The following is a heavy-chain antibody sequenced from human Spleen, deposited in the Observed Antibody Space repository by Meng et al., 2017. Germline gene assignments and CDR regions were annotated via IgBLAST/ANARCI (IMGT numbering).Heavy chain of an antibody. Sequence: QGALGESGAGVKKPGASVKVSGEASGYTFPSYGISWVRQAPGQGLEWMGWISPFNANTHSAQKLQGRVTMTTDTSTNTAYMELRSLRSGDTAVYYCARALGRFDPWGQGTLVTVSS. CDR3: ARALGRFDP. V-gene: IGHV1-18*01. D-gene: IGHD3-16*01. CDR1: GYTFPSYG. J-gene: IGHJ5*02. CDR2: ISPFNANT.